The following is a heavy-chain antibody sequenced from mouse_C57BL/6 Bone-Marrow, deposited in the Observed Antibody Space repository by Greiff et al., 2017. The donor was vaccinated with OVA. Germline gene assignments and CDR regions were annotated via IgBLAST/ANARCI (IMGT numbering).Heavy chain of an antibody. Sequence: VQLQQSGPELVKPGASVKMSCKASGYTFTDYNMHWVKQSHGKSLEWIGYINPTNGGTSYNQKFKGKATLTVDKSSSTAYMELSSLTSEDSAVYDCARDLYYCGGDYYFDYWGQGTTLTVSS. CDR2: INPTNGGT. CDR3: ARDLYYCGGDYYFDY. D-gene: IGHD1-1*02. V-gene: IGHV1-22*01. J-gene: IGHJ2*01. CDR1: GYTFTDYN.